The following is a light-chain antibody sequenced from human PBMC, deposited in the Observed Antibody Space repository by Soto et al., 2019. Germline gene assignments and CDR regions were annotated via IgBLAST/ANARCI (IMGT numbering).Light chain of an antibody. CDR3: QQTKGFPLT. Sequence: DIQMTQSPSSLSASEGDRVTITCRASQHINKYLAWYQQLPGKAPKLLIFAASTLQSGGPSRFSASGSGTDFTLTVGGLQPEDAATYYCQQTKGFPLTFGGGTKVEIK. V-gene: IGKV1-12*01. CDR2: AAS. J-gene: IGKJ4*01. CDR1: QHINKY.